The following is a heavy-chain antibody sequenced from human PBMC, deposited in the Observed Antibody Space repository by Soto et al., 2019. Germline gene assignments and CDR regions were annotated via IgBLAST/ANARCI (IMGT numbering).Heavy chain of an antibody. CDR2: IIPIFGTA. V-gene: IGHV1-69*13. Sequence: EASVKVSCKASGGTFSSYAISWVRQAPGQGLEWMGGIIPIFGTANYAQKFQGRVTITADESTSTAYMELSSLRSEDTAVYYCARDFAGGYAGYWGQGTLVTVSS. D-gene: IGHD5-12*01. CDR1: GGTFSSYA. J-gene: IGHJ4*02. CDR3: ARDFAGGYAGY.